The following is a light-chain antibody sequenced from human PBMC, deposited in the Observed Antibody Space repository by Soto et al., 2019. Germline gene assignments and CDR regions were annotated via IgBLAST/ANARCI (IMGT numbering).Light chain of an antibody. CDR3: SSYGGYNNVV. V-gene: IGLV2-8*01. CDR1: SSDVGGYNY. CDR2: EVN. Sequence: HSALTKPPSASGSPGQSVTISCTGTSSDVGGYNYVSWFQQHPGKAPKLIIHEVNQRPSGVPDRFSGSKSGNTASLTVSGLQAEDEGTYYCSSYGGYNNVVFGTGTKVTVL. J-gene: IGLJ1*01.